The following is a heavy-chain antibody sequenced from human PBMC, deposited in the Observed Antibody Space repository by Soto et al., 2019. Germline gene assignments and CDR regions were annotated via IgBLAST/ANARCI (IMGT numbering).Heavy chain of an antibody. Sequence: VSGPTLVNPTQTLTLTCTFSGFSLSTSGRCVSWIRQPPGKALEWLALIDWDDDKYYSTSLKTRLTISKDTSKNQVVLTMTNMDPVDTATYYCARIQAYCGGDCYSVGAAGAFDIWAQGTMVTV. CDR1: GFSLSTSGRC. CDR3: ARIQAYCGGDCYSVGAAGAFDI. D-gene: IGHD2-21*02. J-gene: IGHJ3*02. CDR2: IDWDDDK. V-gene: IGHV2-70*01.